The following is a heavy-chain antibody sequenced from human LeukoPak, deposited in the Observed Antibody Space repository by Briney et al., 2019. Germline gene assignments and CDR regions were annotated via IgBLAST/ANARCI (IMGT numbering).Heavy chain of an antibody. Sequence: PGASLRLSCAASGFTFSNYAMRWVRQAPGKGLEWVSAITGSGGNTYYADSVKGRFTISRDNSKNTVLLQMNSLRAEDTAVYCCAKCGDYDVLTGYYVSDYWGQGTLVTVSS. D-gene: IGHD3-9*01. J-gene: IGHJ4*02. CDR1: GFTFSNYA. V-gene: IGHV3-23*01. CDR2: ITGSGGNT. CDR3: AKCGDYDVLTGYYVSDY.